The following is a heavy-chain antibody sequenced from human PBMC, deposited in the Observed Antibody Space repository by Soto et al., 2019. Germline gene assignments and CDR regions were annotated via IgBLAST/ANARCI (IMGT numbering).Heavy chain of an antibody. J-gene: IGHJ4*02. Sequence: SETLSLTCSVSGGSIRRSDSCWSWVRQFPGKGLEWIAEIYHSGSTNYNPSLKSRVTISVDKSKNQFSLKLNSVTAADTAVYYCARVSYGAAEYYFNYWGQGILVTVSS. CDR1: GGSIRRSDSC. V-gene: IGHV4-4*02. CDR3: ARVSYGAAEYYFNY. D-gene: IGHD4-17*01. CDR2: IYHSGST.